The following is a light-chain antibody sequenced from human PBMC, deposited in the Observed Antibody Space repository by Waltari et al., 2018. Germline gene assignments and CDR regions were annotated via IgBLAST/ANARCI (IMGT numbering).Light chain of an antibody. CDR2: VNSDGSQ. CDR1: SGHSSNI. CDR3: QTGGHGTWV. Sequence: QLVLTQSPPASASLRASVTFTCTLSSGHSSNIIARHQQQPEKGPRYVMKVNSDGSQRTGDGIPDRFSGSGSGTERYLTISRVQSEDEADYYCQTGGHGTWVFGGGTKLTVL. V-gene: IGLV4-69*01. J-gene: IGLJ3*02.